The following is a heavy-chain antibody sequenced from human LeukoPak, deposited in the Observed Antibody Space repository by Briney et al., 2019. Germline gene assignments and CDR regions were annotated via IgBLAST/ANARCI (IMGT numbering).Heavy chain of an antibody. V-gene: IGHV3-30*01. CDR1: GSTFSSYA. CDR2: ISYDGSNK. J-gene: IGHJ3*02. CDR3: AREITGYDAFDI. D-gene: IGHD1-20*01. Sequence: GGSLRLSCAASGSTFSSYAMHWVRQAPGKGLEWVAVISYDGSNKYYADSVKGRFTISRDNSKNTLYLQMNSLRAEDTAVYYCAREITGYDAFDIWGQGTMVTVSS.